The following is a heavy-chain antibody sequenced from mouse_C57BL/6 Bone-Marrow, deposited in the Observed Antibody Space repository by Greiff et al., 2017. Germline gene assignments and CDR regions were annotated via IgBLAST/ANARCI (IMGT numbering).Heavy chain of an antibody. V-gene: IGHV5-17*01. CDR1: GFTFSDYG. CDR2: ISSGSSTI. Sequence: EVHLVESGGGLVKPGGSLKLSCAASGFTFSDYGMHWVRQAPEKGLAWVAYISSGSSTIYYADTVKGRFTISRDNAKNTLFLQMTSLRSEDTAMYYCARIYYDYDAWFAYWGQGTLVTVSA. J-gene: IGHJ3*01. D-gene: IGHD2-4*01. CDR3: ARIYYDYDAWFAY.